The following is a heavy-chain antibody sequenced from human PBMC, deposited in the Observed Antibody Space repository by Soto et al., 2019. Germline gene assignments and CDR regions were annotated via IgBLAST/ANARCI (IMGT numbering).Heavy chain of an antibody. D-gene: IGHD1-26*01. CDR3: ARSFFTATSYYYYLLAV. V-gene: IGHV5-51*01. Sequence: PGESLKISCKGSGYSFTSYWIGWVRQMPGKGLEWMGIIYPGDSDTRYSPSFQGQVTISADKSISTAYLQWSSLKASDTAMYYCARSFFTATSYYYYLLAVCGKGSSVPGSS. CDR1: GYSFTSYW. CDR2: IYPGDSDT. J-gene: IGHJ6*04.